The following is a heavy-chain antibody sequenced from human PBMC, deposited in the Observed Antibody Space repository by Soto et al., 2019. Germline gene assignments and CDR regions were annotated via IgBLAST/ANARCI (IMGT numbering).Heavy chain of an antibody. J-gene: IGHJ5*02. CDR1: YGSINDYF. CDR3: ARGSSSWSP. D-gene: IGHD6-13*01. V-gene: IGHV4-59*01. Sequence: QVQLQESGPALVKPSETLSLTCTVSYGSINDYFWTWIRQPPGKGLEWIGYVSYIGTTNYNPSLKIRVSISVDTSKNQFSLKLSSVTAADTAVYYCARGSSSWSPWGQGTLVTVSS. CDR2: VSYIGTT.